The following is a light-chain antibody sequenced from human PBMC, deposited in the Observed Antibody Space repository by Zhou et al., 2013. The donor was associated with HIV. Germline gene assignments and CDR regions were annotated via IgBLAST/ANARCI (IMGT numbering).Light chain of an antibody. CDR2: AAS. CDR1: QSIGNW. J-gene: IGKJ1*01. V-gene: IGKV1-6*01. Sequence: IQMTQSPSTLSASVGDRVTITCRASQSIGNWLAWYHQKPGKAPKLLIYAASTVQSGVPSRFSGSGSGTDFTLTISSLQPEDVATYYCLQDYNYPWTFGQGTKVE. CDR3: LQDYNYPWT.